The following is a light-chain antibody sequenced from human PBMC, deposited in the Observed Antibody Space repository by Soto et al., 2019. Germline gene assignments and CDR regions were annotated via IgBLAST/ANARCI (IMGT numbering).Light chain of an antibody. J-gene: IGKJ1*01. CDR3: QQYNSNPWT. V-gene: IGKV1-5*03. CDR2: KAS. CDR1: QSISFY. Sequence: DIQMTQSPSTMSASVGDRVTITCRASQSISFYLAWYQQKPGTAPKLLIYKASSLATGVPSRFSASASETEFPLTISTLQPDDFETFYCQQYNSNPWTFGQGTKV.